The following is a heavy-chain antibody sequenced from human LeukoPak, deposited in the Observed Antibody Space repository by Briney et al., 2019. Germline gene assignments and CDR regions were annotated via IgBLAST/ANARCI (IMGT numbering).Heavy chain of an antibody. CDR3: AKSNGYGLIDI. CDR1: GFTFHDFS. V-gene: IGHV4-59*12. Sequence: GSLRLSCAASGFTFHDFSMHWVRQPPGKALEWIGNIFYSGSTYYSPSLKSRVTISLDTSRNQFSLKLNSVTAADTAVYYCAKSNGYGLIDIWGQGTMVTVSS. D-gene: IGHD3-22*01. J-gene: IGHJ3*02. CDR2: IFYSGST.